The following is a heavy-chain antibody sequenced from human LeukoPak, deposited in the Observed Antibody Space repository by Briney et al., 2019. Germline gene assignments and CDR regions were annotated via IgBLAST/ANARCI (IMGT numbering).Heavy chain of an antibody. V-gene: IGHV4-34*01. CDR3: ARGGWYRTYYFDY. J-gene: IGHJ4*02. CDR1: GGSFSGYY. Sequence: SETLSLTCAVYGGSFSGYYWGWIRQPPGKGLEWIGEINHSGSTNYNPSLKSRVTISVDTSKNQFSLKLSSVTAADTAVYYCARGGWYRTYYFDYWGQGTLVTVSS. CDR2: INHSGST. D-gene: IGHD6-19*01.